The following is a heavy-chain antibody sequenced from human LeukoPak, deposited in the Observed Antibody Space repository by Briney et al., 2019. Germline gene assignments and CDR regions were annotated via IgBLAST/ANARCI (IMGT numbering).Heavy chain of an antibody. J-gene: IGHJ6*03. V-gene: IGHV3-30*02. Sequence: PGGSLRLSCAASGFTFSSYGMHWVRQAPGKGLEWVAFIRYDGSNKYYADSVKGRFTISRDNAKNSLYLQMNSLRAEDTAVYYCASRYCSGGSCPYYYYYYMDVWGKGTTVTVSS. CDR1: GFTFSSYG. CDR2: IRYDGSNK. CDR3: ASRYCSGGSCPYYYYYYMDV. D-gene: IGHD2-15*01.